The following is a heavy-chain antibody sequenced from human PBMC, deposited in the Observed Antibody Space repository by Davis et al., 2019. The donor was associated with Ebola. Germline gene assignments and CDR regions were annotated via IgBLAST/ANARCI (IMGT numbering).Heavy chain of an antibody. CDR1: GFTFSSYW. D-gene: IGHD6-6*01. CDR2: IKQDGSEK. Sequence: GGSLRLSCAASGFTFSSYWMSWVRQAPGKGLEWVANIKQDGSEKYYVDSVKGRFTISRDNAKNSLYLQMNSLRTEDTAVYYCTGLYSSSSGPFPWGQGTLVTVSS. V-gene: IGHV3-7*03. CDR3: TGLYSSSSGPFP. J-gene: IGHJ5*02.